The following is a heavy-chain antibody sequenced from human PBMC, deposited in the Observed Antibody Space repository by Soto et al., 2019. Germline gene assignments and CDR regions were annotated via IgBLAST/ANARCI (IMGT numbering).Heavy chain of an antibody. Sequence: QVQLVQSGAEVKEPGASVKVSCTASGYAFTESGVHWVRQAPGQGLEWMGGIIPIFGTANYAQKFQGRVTITADESTSTAHMELSSLGSEDTAVDYCARGNGCYLIYYYYGMDVWGQGTTVTVSS. D-gene: IGHD2-2*01. CDR1: GYAFTESG. CDR3: ARGNGCYLIYYYYGMDV. V-gene: IGHV1-69*13. J-gene: IGHJ6*02. CDR2: IIPIFGTA.